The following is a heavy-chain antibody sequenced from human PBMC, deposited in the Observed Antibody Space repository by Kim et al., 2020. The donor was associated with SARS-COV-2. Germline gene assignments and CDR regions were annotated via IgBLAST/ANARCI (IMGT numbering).Heavy chain of an antibody. CDR2: IYWDDDK. J-gene: IGHJ4*02. V-gene: IGHV2-5*02. CDR3: AYTNWNDAGRDY. CDR1: GFSLTTGGEA. Sequence: SGPTLVKPSQTLTLTCAFSGFSLTTGGEAVGWIRQPPGKALEWLALIYWDDDKRYRPSLKSRLTISKDTSKNEVLLTMANMDPVDTATYYCAYTNWNDAGRDYWGQGTLVAVSS. D-gene: IGHD1-20*01.